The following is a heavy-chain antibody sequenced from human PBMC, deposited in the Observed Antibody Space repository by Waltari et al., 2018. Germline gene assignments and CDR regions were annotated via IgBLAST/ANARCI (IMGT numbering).Heavy chain of an antibody. CDR1: GFTFSSYA. CDR3: ARVPSTVTDYAYYYYGMDV. J-gene: IGHJ6*02. D-gene: IGHD4-17*01. Sequence: QVQLVESGGGVVQPGRSLRLSCAASGFTFSSYAMHWVRQAPGKGLEWVAVISYDGSNKYYADSVKGRFTISRDNSKNTLYLQMNSLRAEDTAVYYCARVPSTVTDYAYYYYGMDVWGQGTTVTVSS. CDR2: ISYDGSNK. V-gene: IGHV3-30*01.